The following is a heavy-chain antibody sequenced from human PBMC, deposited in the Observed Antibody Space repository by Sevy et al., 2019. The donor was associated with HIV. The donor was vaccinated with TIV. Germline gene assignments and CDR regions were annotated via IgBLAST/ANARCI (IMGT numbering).Heavy chain of an antibody. Sequence: GGSLRLSCAASGFTFSSYWMSWVRQAPGKGLEWVANIKQDGSEKNYVDSVKGRFAISRDNAKNSLYLQMNSLRADDTAVYYCARDGVMGSYWGQGTLVTVSS. CDR1: GFTFSSYW. V-gene: IGHV3-7*01. D-gene: IGHD3-16*01. CDR2: IKQDGSEK. CDR3: ARDGVMGSY. J-gene: IGHJ4*02.